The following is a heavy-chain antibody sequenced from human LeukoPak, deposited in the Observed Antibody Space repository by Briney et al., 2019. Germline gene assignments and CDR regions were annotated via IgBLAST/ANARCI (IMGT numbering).Heavy chain of an antibody. CDR1: GVSFSGYY. D-gene: IGHD3-10*01. V-gene: IGHV4-34*01. CDR3: ARHGFEHDAFDI. Sequence: PSETLSLTCAVYGVSFSGYYWSWIRQPPGKGLEWIGEINHSGSYNYNPSSKSRVTTSVNTSKNHLSYQLSNRTAADTAVYYCARHGFEHDAFDIWGQETMVTVSS. J-gene: IGHJ3*02. CDR2: INHSGSY.